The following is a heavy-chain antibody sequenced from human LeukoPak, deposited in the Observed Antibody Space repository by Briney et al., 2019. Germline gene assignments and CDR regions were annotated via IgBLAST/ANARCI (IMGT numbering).Heavy chain of an antibody. D-gene: IGHD5-12*01. CDR3: ARDRGYSGYDSGMDV. CDR1: GFTFSNYN. CDR2: ISTSSSAI. Sequence: PGGSLRLSCTASGFTFSNYNMIWVRQAPGEGLEWVSFISTSSSAIYYADSVKGRFTISRDNARNSLYLQMNSLRDEDTAVYYCARDRGYSGYDSGMDVWGQGTTVTVSS. V-gene: IGHV3-48*02. J-gene: IGHJ6*02.